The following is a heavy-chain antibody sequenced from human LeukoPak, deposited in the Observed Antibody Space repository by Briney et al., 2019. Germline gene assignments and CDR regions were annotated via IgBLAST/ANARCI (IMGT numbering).Heavy chain of an antibody. Sequence: QPGGSLRLSCAASGFTFSSYAMSWVRQIPGKGLEWVSGINGNGGSTNYADSVKGRFTISRDNSKNTLYLQMNSLRAEDTAVYYCARVGAVAGTSDYWGQGTLVTVSS. D-gene: IGHD6-19*01. V-gene: IGHV3-23*01. J-gene: IGHJ4*02. CDR3: ARVGAVAGTSDY. CDR1: GFTFSSYA. CDR2: INGNGGST.